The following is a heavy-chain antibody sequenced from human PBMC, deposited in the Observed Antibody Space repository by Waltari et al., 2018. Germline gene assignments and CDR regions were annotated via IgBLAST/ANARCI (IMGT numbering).Heavy chain of an antibody. V-gene: IGHV3-23*03. CDR2: IHNDGSRT. Sequence: EVQVLESGGDLVQHGGSLRLSCAASGFSFSTYGMSWVRQGPGKGLEWVSGIHNDGSRTYYVDSVKGRFTISRDNSKNTMSLQMNSLRAEDTGIYYCVKGIWTSAASYYAGLDVWGQGTTVTVSS. J-gene: IGHJ6*02. CDR3: VKGIWTSAASYYAGLDV. D-gene: IGHD3-22*01. CDR1: GFSFSTYG.